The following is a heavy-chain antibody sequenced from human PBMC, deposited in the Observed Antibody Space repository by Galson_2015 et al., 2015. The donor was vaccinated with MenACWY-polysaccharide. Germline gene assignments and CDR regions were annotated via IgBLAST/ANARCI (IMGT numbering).Heavy chain of an antibody. V-gene: IGHV1-8*01. D-gene: IGHD2-2*01. CDR3: ARGVGIGVVTTANLSHSHMDV. CDR1: GYTFTSYD. Sequence: SVKVSCKASGYTFTSYDINRVRQATGQGLEWMGWMNPNSGNTGYAQKFQGRVTMTRNTSISTAYMELSSLRSEDTAVYYCARGVGIGVVTTANLSHSHMDVWGHGSLVTVS. J-gene: IGHJ6*02. CDR2: MNPNSGNT.